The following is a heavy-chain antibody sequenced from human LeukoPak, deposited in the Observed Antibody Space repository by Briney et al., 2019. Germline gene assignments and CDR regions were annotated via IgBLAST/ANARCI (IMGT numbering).Heavy chain of an antibody. CDR2: ISSGGDYK. V-gene: IGHV3-21*04. CDR1: GFTFSRYA. CDR3: ARSFCTSASCSKGHYYYVMEV. Sequence: GGSLRLFCAASGFTFSRYAMNWVRQAPGKGLEWASYISSGGDYKFYADSLKGRFTVSRSNAKNSMLLQMDSLRAEDTAVYYCARSFCTSASCSKGHYYYVMEVWGQGTTVTVSS. J-gene: IGHJ6*02. D-gene: IGHD2-2*01.